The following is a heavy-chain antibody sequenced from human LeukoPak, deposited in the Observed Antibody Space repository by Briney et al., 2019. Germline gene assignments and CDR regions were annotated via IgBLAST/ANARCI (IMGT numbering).Heavy chain of an antibody. Sequence: GESLKISCKISGYSFSNYWIGWVRQMPGKGLEWMGIIYPGDSDTRYSPSFQGQVTISADKSVSTAYLQWSSLKASDTAMYYCARGTGVRYCTNGVCYTSDYWGQGTLVTVSS. CDR1: GYSFSNYW. J-gene: IGHJ4*02. D-gene: IGHD2-8*01. CDR3: ARGTGVRYCTNGVCYTSDY. CDR2: IYPGDSDT. V-gene: IGHV5-51*01.